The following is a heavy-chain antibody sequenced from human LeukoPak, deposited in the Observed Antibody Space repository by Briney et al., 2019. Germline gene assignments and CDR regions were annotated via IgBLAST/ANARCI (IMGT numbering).Heavy chain of an antibody. J-gene: IGHJ5*02. CDR2: IDCDGTT. V-gene: IGHV3-66*02. CDR1: GFTVSNDY. CDR3: ARDRAGAQSWVALDP. Sequence: PGGSLRLPCAASGFTVSNDYMAWVRQAPGRGLEWVSLIDCDGTTCYTDTVKGRFTISRDNFKNTLYLQMRSLRPEDTGPYYCARDRAGAQSWVALDPWGQGTLVTVSS. D-gene: IGHD3-10*01.